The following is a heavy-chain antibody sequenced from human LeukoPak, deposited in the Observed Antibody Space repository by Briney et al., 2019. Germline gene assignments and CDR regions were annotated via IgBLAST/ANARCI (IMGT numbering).Heavy chain of an antibody. CDR2: MKQEGGVK. CDR1: GFTFSNYW. Sequence: GGSLRLSCAASGFTFSNYWMSWVRQAPGKGLEWLANMKQEGGVKYYVDSVRGRFTISRDNAKNSLYLQMNSLRAEDTAVYYCASRDGDYGDYFDYWGQGTLVTVSS. V-gene: IGHV3-7*01. CDR3: ASRDGDYGDYFDY. D-gene: IGHD4-17*01. J-gene: IGHJ4*02.